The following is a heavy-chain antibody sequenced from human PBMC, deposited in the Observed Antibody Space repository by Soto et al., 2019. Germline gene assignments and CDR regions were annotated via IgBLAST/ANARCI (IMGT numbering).Heavy chain of an antibody. J-gene: IGHJ4*02. CDR1: VFTFSSYS. CDR2: ISSSSRTI. CDR3: ARDLPMAAFYY. V-gene: IGHV3-48*01. Sequence: PGGSLRLSCAASVFTFSSYSMNWVRQAPGKGLEWVSYISSSSRTIYYAASVKGRLTISRDNANNSLYLQMNSLRAEDTVVYYCARDLPMAAFYYWGQGTLVPVSS.